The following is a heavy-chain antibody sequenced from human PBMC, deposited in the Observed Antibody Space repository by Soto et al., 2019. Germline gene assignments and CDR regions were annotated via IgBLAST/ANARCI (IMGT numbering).Heavy chain of an antibody. CDR3: ARQGMATITLFDY. V-gene: IGHV5-51*01. Sequence: GESLKISCKGSGYSFTSYWIGWVRQMPGKGLEWMGIIYPGDSDTRYSPSFQGQVTISADKSISTAYLQWSSLKASDTAMYYYARQGMATITLFDYWGQGTLVTVSS. D-gene: IGHD5-12*01. CDR1: GYSFTSYW. J-gene: IGHJ4*02. CDR2: IYPGDSDT.